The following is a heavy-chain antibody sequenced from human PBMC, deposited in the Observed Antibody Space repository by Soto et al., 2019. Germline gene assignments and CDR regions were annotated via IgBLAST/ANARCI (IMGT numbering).Heavy chain of an antibody. CDR3: AKGFVVHIYYYFDH. J-gene: IGHJ4*02. CDR2: ISGSGGST. D-gene: IGHD2-21*01. CDR1: GFTFIGYA. Sequence: GGSLRLSCAAAGFTFIGYAMSWVRQAPGKGLEWVSAISGSGGSTYYADSVKGRFTISRDNSKNTLYLQMNSLRAEDTAVYYFAKGFVVHIYYYFDHWGQGTLVPVSS. V-gene: IGHV3-23*01.